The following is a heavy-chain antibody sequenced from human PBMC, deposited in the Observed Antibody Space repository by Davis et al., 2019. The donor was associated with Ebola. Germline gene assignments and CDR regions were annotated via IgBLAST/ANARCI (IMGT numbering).Heavy chain of an antibody. V-gene: IGHV1-58*01. CDR3: AADPLTVEAFDI. CDR1: GFTFTSSA. D-gene: IGHD4-17*01. CDR2: IVVGSGNT. Sequence: SVKVSCKASGFTFTSSAVQWVRQARGQRREWIGWIVVGSGNTNYSQKFQERVTITRDMSTSTAYMELSSLRSEDTAVYYCAADPLTVEAFDIWGQGTMVTVSS. J-gene: IGHJ3*02.